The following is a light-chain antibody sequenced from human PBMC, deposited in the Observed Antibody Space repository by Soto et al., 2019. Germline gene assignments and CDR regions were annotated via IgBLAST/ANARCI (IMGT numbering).Light chain of an antibody. CDR2: DSS. J-gene: IGLJ1*01. V-gene: IGLV1-40*01. Sequence: QSVLTQPPSVSGAPGQSVTVSCTGSSSDIGAGFDVHWYQHIPGTAPKLLIYDSSLRPSGVPDRFSGSKSGTSASLAITGLQAEDEADYYCQSYDNSLSGFDVFGTGTKLTVL. CDR3: QSYDNSLSGFDV. CDR1: SSDIGAGFD.